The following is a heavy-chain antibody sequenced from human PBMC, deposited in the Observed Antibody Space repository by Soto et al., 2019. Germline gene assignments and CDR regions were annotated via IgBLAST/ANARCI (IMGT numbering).Heavy chain of an antibody. CDR3: ARDMSLGQQLGHYYYYGMDV. J-gene: IGHJ6*02. CDR2: ISSSSTI. Sequence: GGSLRLSCAASGFTFSSYSMNWVRQAPGKGLEWVSYISSSSTIYYADSVKGRFTISRDNAKNSLYLQMNSLRDEDTAVYYCARDMSLGQQLGHYYYYGMDVWGQGTTVTVSS. V-gene: IGHV3-48*02. D-gene: IGHD6-13*01. CDR1: GFTFSSYS.